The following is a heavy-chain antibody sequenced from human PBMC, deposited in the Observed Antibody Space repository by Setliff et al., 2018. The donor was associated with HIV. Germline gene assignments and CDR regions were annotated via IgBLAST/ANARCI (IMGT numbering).Heavy chain of an antibody. CDR3: ASATVGGASPFDS. J-gene: IGHJ4*02. CDR1: GGPISRGGRY. V-gene: IGHV4-31*03. Sequence: SETLSLTCSVYGGPISRGGRYWGWIRQHPGRGLEWLGYVYYTGGSFYKPSLGGRVTILQDKSKNQFSLELRSVTAADTAVYYCASATVGGASPFDSWGPGTLVTVSS. D-gene: IGHD4-4*01. CDR2: VYYTGGS.